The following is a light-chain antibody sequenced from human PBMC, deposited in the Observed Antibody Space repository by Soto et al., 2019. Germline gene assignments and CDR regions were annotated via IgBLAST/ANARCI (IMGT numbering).Light chain of an antibody. Sequence: DIQMTQSPSTLSASVGDRVIITCRASQSIRIWLAWYQQKAGKAPKLLIFKTSSLETGVPSRFSGSGSGTEFTLTISSLQPEDFATYYCLQYDSLSYTFGQGTKLEIK. J-gene: IGKJ2*01. CDR1: QSIRIW. V-gene: IGKV1-5*03. CDR3: LQYDSLSYT. CDR2: KTS.